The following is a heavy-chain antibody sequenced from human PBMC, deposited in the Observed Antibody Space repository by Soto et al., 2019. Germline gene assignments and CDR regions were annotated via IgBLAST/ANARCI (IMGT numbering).Heavy chain of an antibody. J-gene: IGHJ4*02. CDR2: IYHTGST. D-gene: IGHD5-12*01. CDR3: ARFDMVASIFDF. V-gene: IGHV4-59*02. Sequence: SETLSLTCTVSGPSVTSHYWSWIRQPTGKGLEWIGYIYHTGSTNYNPSLKRRVTISVDTSKNQFSLKLTSVTAADTAVYYCARFDMVASIFDFWGQGTLVTVSS. CDR1: GPSVTSHY.